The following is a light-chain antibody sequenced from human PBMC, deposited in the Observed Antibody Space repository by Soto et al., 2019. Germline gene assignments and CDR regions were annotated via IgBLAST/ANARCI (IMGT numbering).Light chain of an antibody. CDR3: AAWDDSLNGLV. Sequence: QSVLTQPPSASGTPGPRVTISCSGGNSNIGSNIVDWYQQLPGTAPKLLIYTNNQRPSGVPDRFSGSKSGTSASLAISGLQSEDEADYYCAAWDDSLNGLVFCGGTKLTVL. V-gene: IGLV1-44*01. CDR1: NSNIGSNI. J-gene: IGLJ3*02. CDR2: TNN.